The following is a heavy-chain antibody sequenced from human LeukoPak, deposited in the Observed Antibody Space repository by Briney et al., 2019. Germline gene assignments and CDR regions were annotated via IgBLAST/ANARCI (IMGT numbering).Heavy chain of an antibody. V-gene: IGHV1-46*01. CDR3: ATLAGYFDY. CDR2: INPSAGST. CDR1: GGTFSSYA. J-gene: IGHJ4*02. D-gene: IGHD6-13*01. Sequence: ASVKVYCKASGGTFSSYAISWVRQAPGQGLEWMGIINPSAGSTTYAQMFQGRVTMTRDTSTSTVYMELTSLRSEDTAMYYCATLAGYFDYWGQGTLVTVSS.